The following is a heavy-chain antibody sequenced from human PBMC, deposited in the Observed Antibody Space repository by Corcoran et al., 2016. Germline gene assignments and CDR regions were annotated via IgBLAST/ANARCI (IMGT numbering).Heavy chain of an antibody. CDR2: ISYDGSNK. J-gene: IGHJ4*02. Sequence: QVQLVESGGGVVQPGRSLRLSCAASGFTFSSYGMHWVRQAPGKGLEWVAVISYDGSNKYYADSVKGRFTISRDNSKNTLYLQMNSLRAEDTAVYYCAKDSRRLVPGDPITSFYWGQGTLVTVSS. V-gene: IGHV3-30*18. D-gene: IGHD3-3*01. CDR3: AKDSRRLVPGDPITSFY. CDR1: GFTFSSYG.